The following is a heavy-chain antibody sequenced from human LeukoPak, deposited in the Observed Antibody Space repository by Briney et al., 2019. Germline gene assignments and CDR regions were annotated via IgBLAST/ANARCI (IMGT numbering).Heavy chain of an antibody. CDR2: ISYDGSNK. CDR3: AKSPTTVVTPNFDY. CDR1: GFTFSSYA. Sequence: GGSLRLSCAASGFTFSSYAMHWVRQAPGKGLEWVAVISYDGSNKYYADSVKGRFTISRDNSKNTLYLQMNSLRAEDTAVYYCAKSPTTVVTPNFDYWGQGTLVTVSS. D-gene: IGHD4-23*01. J-gene: IGHJ4*02. V-gene: IGHV3-30-3*02.